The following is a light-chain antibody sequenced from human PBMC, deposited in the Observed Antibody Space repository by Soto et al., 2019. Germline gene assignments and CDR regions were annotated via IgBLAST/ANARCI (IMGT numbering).Light chain of an antibody. Sequence: EIVMTQSPANLSVSPGERATLSRRASQSVSSNLAWYQQKPGQGPRLLIYGASTGATGIPARFSGSGSGTEFTLTISSLQSEDFAVYYCQQYNKWPPYTFGQGTKVEIK. J-gene: IGKJ2*01. CDR1: QSVSSN. V-gene: IGKV3-15*01. CDR2: GAS. CDR3: QQYNKWPPYT.